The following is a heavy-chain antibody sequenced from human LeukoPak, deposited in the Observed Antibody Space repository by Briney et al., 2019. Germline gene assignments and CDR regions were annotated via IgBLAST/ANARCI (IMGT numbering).Heavy chain of an antibody. Sequence: GGSLRLSCVASGLTLDTYAMSWVRQAPGKGLEWVSGISGSGGSTYYADSVKGRFTISRDNAKNTVFLQMNSLRAEDTAVYYCALPLRDGDFYFDYWGQGALVTVSS. CDR2: ISGSGGST. CDR3: ALPLRDGDFYFDY. CDR1: GLTLDTYA. V-gene: IGHV3-23*01. J-gene: IGHJ4*02. D-gene: IGHD4-17*01.